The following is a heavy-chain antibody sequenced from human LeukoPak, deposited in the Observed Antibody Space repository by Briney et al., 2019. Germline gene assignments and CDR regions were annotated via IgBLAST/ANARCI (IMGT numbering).Heavy chain of an antibody. J-gene: IGHJ4*02. D-gene: IGHD3-10*01. CDR1: GFTVSSKY. V-gene: IGHV3-53*04. Sequence: GGSLRLSCAASGFTVSSKYMSWFRLAPGKGLEWVSVFYSDGSTHYADSVKGRFIISRHNSKNTLYLQMNSLRPEDTAVYYCARGHGSGSSGPDYWGQGTLVTVSS. CDR3: ARGHGSGSSGPDY. CDR2: FYSDGST.